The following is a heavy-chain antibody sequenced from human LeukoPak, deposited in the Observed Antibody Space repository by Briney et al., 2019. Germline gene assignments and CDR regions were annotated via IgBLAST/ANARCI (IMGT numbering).Heavy chain of an antibody. V-gene: IGHV3-7*01. CDR3: ARPLMYYYGSETYFWFDP. CDR2: IKQDGSEK. Sequence: PGGSLRLFCAASGFTFSSYSMQWVRQAPGKGLEWVANIKQDGSEKYYVDSVKGRFTISRDNAKNSLSLQMNSLRAEDTAVYYCARPLMYYYGSETYFWFDPWGQGTLVTVSS. CDR1: GFTFSSYS. J-gene: IGHJ5*02. D-gene: IGHD3-10*01.